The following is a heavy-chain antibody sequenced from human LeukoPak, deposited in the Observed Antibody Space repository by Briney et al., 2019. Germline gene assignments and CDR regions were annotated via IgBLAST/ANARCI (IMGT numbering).Heavy chain of an antibody. Sequence: ASVKVSCKASGYTFTSYAMNWVRQAPGQGLEWMGWINTNTGNPTYAQGFTGRFVFSLDTSVSTAYLQISSLKAEDTAVYYCASRGFNGSGLKYYYMDVWGKGTTVTVSS. CDR3: ASRGFNGSGLKYYYMDV. D-gene: IGHD3-10*01. V-gene: IGHV7-4-1*02. CDR1: GYTFTSYA. CDR2: INTNTGNP. J-gene: IGHJ6*03.